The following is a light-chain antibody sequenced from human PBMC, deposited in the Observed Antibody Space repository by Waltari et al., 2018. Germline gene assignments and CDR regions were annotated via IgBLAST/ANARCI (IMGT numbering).Light chain of an antibody. CDR3: LLYSSGGQLGV. CDR2: NTR. Sequence: GGTVTLTCASSTGAVTSRSYPNWFQQKPGQPPRALVYNTRNKYSWTPARFSGSLLGGKAALTLSDVQPEDEAAYYCLLYSSGGQLGVFGGGTKLTVL. J-gene: IGLJ3*02. V-gene: IGLV7-43*01. CDR1: TGAVTSRSY.